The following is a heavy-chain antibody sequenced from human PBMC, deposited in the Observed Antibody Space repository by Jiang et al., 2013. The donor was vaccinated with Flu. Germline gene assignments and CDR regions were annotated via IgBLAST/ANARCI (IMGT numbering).Heavy chain of an antibody. Sequence: SGAEVKKPGASVKVSCKTSGYSFNSYGITWVRQAPGQGLEWMGWITPFLGMPHYAQKFQGRVTITADESTNTAYMELSSLRSDDTALYYCADVLHDSDGDAYAFDMWGQGTMVTVSS. J-gene: IGHJ3*02. D-gene: IGHD4-23*01. CDR3: ADVLHDSDGDAYAFDM. CDR1: GYSFNSYG. V-gene: IGHV1-69*10. CDR2: ITPFLGMP.